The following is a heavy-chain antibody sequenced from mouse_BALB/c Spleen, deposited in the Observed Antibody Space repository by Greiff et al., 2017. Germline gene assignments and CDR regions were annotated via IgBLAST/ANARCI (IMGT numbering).Heavy chain of an antibody. J-gene: IGHJ3*01. CDR3: AMITASWFAY. CDR2: IDPANGNT. D-gene: IGHD2-4*01. Sequence: EVQLQESGAELVKPGASVKLSCTASGFNIKDTYMHWVKQRPEQGLEWIGRIDPANGNTKYDPKFQGKATITADTSSNTAYLQLSSLTSEDTAVYYCAMITASWFAYWGQGTLVTVSA. V-gene: IGHV14-3*02. CDR1: GFNIKDTY.